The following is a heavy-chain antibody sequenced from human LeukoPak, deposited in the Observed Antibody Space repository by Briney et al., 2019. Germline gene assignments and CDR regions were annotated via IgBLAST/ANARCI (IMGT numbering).Heavy chain of an antibody. CDR3: ARVTDIVLSSGYYYYMDV. D-gene: IGHD2-8*01. Sequence: SVKVSCKASGYTFTMYGINWARQAPGQGLEWMGGIIPIFGTANYAQKFQGRVTITADKSTSTAYMELSSLRSEDTAVYYCARVTDIVLSSGYYYYMDVWGKGTTVTVSS. CDR1: GYTFTMYG. CDR2: IIPIFGTA. V-gene: IGHV1-69*06. J-gene: IGHJ6*03.